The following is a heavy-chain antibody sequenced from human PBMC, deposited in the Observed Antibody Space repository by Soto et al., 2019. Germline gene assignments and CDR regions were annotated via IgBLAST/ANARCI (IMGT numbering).Heavy chain of an antibody. CDR3: YYYGMDV. V-gene: IGHV4-30-4*03. Sequence: SETLSLTCTVSGGSISSGGYYWSWVRQPPGKGLEWIGYIHHSGITYYMPSLKSRATLSLDTSKNQFSLRLNSVTAADTAVYYYYYYGMDVWGQGTTVTVSS. CDR2: IHHSGIT. J-gene: IGHJ6*02. CDR1: GGSISSGGYY.